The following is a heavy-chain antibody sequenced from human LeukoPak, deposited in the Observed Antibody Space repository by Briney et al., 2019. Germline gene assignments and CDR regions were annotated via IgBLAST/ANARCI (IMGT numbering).Heavy chain of an antibody. CDR3: ARGSTYSSGWYTGFDY. J-gene: IGHJ4*02. V-gene: IGHV3-21*01. Sequence: GGSLRLSCAASGFTFSSQTMNWVRQAPGKGLEWVSSITSSSSYIYYADSVKGRFTISRDNAKKSVYLQMNSLRAEDTAVYYCARGSTYSSGWYTGFDYWGQGTLVTVSS. D-gene: IGHD6-19*01. CDR1: GFTFSSQT. CDR2: ITSSSSYI.